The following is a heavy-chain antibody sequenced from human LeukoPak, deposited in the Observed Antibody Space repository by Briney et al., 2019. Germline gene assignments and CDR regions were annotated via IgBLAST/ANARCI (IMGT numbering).Heavy chain of an antibody. D-gene: IGHD4-23*01. CDR2: ISAYNGNT. J-gene: IGHJ4*02. Sequence: PGGSLRLSCAASGFTFTSYGISWVRQAPGQGLEWMGWISAYNGNTNYAQKLQGRVTMTTDTSTSTAYMELRSLRSDDTAVYYCARDLGNAAGFWGQGTLVTVSP. V-gene: IGHV1-18*01. CDR1: GFTFTSYG. CDR3: ARDLGNAAGF.